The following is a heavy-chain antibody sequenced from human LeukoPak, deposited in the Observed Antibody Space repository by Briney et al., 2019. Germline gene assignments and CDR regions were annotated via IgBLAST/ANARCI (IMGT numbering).Heavy chain of an antibody. J-gene: IGHJ3*02. V-gene: IGHV3-74*01. Sequence: GGSLRFSCAASGFTFSSNWMHWVRQAPGKGRVGFSRIQSDGSITNYAASMKGRFTISRDNAKNTMYLQMTSLRAEDTAVYYWTRGHVPGIYNGGNAYRDAFDIWGQGTMVTVSS. CDR1: GFTFSSNW. CDR3: TRGHVPGIYNGGNAYRDAFDI. D-gene: IGHD2-15*01. CDR2: IQSDGSIT.